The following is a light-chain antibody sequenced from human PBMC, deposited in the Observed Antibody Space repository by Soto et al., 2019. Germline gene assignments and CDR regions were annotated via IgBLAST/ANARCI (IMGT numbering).Light chain of an antibody. Sequence: EIVLSQSPDTLSLSPGERATLSCRASQSVSSSLLAWYQQGPGQAPRLLIHGASRRATGIPDRFSGRGSGTDFTLTISRLETEDFAFYYCQQYGSSILTFGGGTKVEI. CDR3: QQYGSSILT. J-gene: IGKJ4*01. CDR1: QSVSSSL. V-gene: IGKV3-20*01. CDR2: GAS.